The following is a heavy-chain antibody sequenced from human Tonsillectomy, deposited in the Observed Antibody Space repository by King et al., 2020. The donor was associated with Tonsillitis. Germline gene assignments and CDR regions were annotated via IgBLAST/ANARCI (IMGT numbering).Heavy chain of an antibody. V-gene: IGHV4-59*01. CDR2: IYYSGST. Sequence: MQLQESGPGLVKPSETLSLTCTVSGGSISSYYWSWIRQPPGKGLEWIGYIYYSGSTNYNPSLKSRVTISVDTSKNQFSLKLGSVTAADTAVYYCARDKNYYDSSGYYRGGFDYWGQGTLVTVSS. CDR3: ARDKNYYDSSGYYRGGFDY. J-gene: IGHJ4*02. D-gene: IGHD3-22*01. CDR1: GGSISSYY.